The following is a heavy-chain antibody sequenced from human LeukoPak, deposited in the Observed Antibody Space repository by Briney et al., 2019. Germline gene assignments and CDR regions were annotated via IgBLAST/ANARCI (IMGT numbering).Heavy chain of an antibody. Sequence: SVKVSCKASGGTFSSYAISWVRQAPGQGLEWMGGIIPIFGTANYAQKFQGRVTITADESTSTAYMELSSLRSEDTAVYYCARESGLRDIVVVPGSYYFDYWGQGTLVTVSS. V-gene: IGHV1-69*13. D-gene: IGHD2-2*01. CDR1: GGTFSSYA. CDR2: IIPIFGTA. J-gene: IGHJ4*02. CDR3: ARESGLRDIVVVPGSYYFDY.